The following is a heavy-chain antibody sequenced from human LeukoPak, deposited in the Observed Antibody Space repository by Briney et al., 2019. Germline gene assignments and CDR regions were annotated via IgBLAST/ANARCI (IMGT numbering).Heavy chain of an antibody. Sequence: QPGGSLRLSCAASGFNVSSNYMGWVRQAPGKGLEWVSAIYRGGSTLYADSVKGRFTISRDNSKNTLYLQMNSLRAEDTAVYYCATYNGGNSAFEYWGQGTLVTVSS. CDR3: ATYNGGNSAFEY. CDR2: IYRGGST. D-gene: IGHD4-23*01. J-gene: IGHJ4*02. V-gene: IGHV3-66*01. CDR1: GFNVSSNY.